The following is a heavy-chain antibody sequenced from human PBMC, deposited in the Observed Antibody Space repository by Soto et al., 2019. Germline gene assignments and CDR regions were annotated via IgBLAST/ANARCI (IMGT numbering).Heavy chain of an antibody. CDR2: FDPEDGET. CDR3: ATSPRIVTGTTDYYYYGMDV. D-gene: IGHD1-7*01. CDR1: GYTLTELS. J-gene: IGHJ6*02. V-gene: IGHV1-24*01. Sequence: QVQLVQSGAEVKKPGASVKVSCKVSGYTLTELSMHWVRQAPGKGLEWMGGFDPEDGETIYAQKFQGRVTMTEDTSTGTAYMELSSLRSEDTAVYYCATSPRIVTGTTDYYYYGMDVWGQGTTVTVSS.